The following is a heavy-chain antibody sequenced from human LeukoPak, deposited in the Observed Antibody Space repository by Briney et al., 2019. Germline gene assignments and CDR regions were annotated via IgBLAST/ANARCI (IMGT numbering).Heavy chain of an antibody. CDR3: AKASGSYQSTPHAFDI. J-gene: IGHJ3*02. V-gene: IGHV3-53*01. Sequence: GGSLRLSCAVSGFTVSSNYMNWVRQAPGKGLEWVSIIYSGGSTYYADSVKGRFTISRDNSKNTLYLQMNSLRAEDTAVYYCAKASGSYQSTPHAFDIWGQGTTVTVSS. CDR1: GFTVSSNY. D-gene: IGHD1-26*01. CDR2: IYSGGST.